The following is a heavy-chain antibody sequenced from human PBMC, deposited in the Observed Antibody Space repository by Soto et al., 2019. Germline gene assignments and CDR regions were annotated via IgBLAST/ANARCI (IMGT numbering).Heavy chain of an antibody. CDR1: GFTFSSYW. Sequence: EVQLVDSGGGLVQPGGSLRLSCAASGFTFSSYWMSWVRQAPGKGLEWVANIKEDGSEKYYVGSVKGRFTISRDNAKNSLYLQMNSLRAEDTAVYYCVRDQDASSDSFDIWGQGTMVTVSS. CDR3: VRDQDASSDSFDI. CDR2: IKEDGSEK. V-gene: IGHV3-7*01. J-gene: IGHJ3*02.